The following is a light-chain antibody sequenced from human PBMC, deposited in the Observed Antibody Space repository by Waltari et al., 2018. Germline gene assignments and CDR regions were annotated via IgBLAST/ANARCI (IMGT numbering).Light chain of an antibody. Sequence: QSALTQPRSVSGSPGQSVTISCTGTSSDVGGYNYVSWFQQHPGQAPKLMLHDVSKRPAVVPDRFSGSNSGNTASLTISGLQADNETDYYCCSYAGRYTWVFGGGTKLTVL. J-gene: IGLJ3*02. V-gene: IGLV2-11*01. CDR1: SSDVGGYNY. CDR2: DVS. CDR3: CSYAGRYTWV.